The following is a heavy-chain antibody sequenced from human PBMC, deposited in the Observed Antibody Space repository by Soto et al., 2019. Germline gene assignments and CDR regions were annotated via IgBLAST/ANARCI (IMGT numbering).Heavy chain of an antibody. CDR3: ARPVFRYCSSTSCQTSWYFDL. D-gene: IGHD2-2*01. V-gene: IGHV3-33*01. J-gene: IGHJ2*01. CDR1: GFTFSSYG. Sequence: QVQLVESGGGVVQPGRSLRLSCAASGFTFSSYGMHWVRQAPGKGLEWVAVIWYDGSNKYYADSVKGRFTISRDNSKNTLYLPMNSLRAEDTAVYYCARPVFRYCSSTSCQTSWYFDLWGRGTLVNVSS. CDR2: IWYDGSNK.